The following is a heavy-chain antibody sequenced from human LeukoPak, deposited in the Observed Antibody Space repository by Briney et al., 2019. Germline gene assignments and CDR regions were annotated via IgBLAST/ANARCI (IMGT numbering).Heavy chain of an antibody. CDR3: ARVPPFYYYDSSGYYSGGLFDY. J-gene: IGHJ4*02. CDR1: GYTFTGYY. Sequence: GASVKVSCKASGYTFTGYYMHWLRQAPGQGLEWMGWINPNSGGTNYAQKFQGRVTMTRDTSISTAYMELSRLRSDDTAVYYCARVPPFYYYDSSGYYSGGLFDYWGQGTLVTVSS. D-gene: IGHD3-22*01. V-gene: IGHV1-2*02. CDR2: INPNSGGT.